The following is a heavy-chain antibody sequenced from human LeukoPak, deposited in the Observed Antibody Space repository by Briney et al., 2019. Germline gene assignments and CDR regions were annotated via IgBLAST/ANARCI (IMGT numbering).Heavy chain of an antibody. CDR1: GGTFSSYA. CDR3: ARDRGVRGYSPLIGLDAFDI. J-gene: IGHJ3*02. CDR2: ISVFKGNT. Sequence: ASVKVSCKASGGTFSSYAISWVRQAPGQGLEWMGWISVFKGNTNYAQKLQGRVTMTTDTSTSTAYMELRSLRSDDTAVYYCARDRGVRGYSPLIGLDAFDIWGQGTMVTVSS. D-gene: IGHD5-18*01. V-gene: IGHV1-18*01.